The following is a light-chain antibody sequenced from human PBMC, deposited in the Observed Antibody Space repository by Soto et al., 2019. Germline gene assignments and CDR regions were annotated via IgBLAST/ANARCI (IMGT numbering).Light chain of an antibody. CDR1: QSVLYSSNNKNY. V-gene: IGKV4-1*01. J-gene: IGKJ1*01. Sequence: DIVMTQSPDSLAVSLGERATINCKSSQSVLYSSNNKNYLAWYQQKPGQPPKLLIYWASTRESGVPDRFSGSGSGTDFTLTISRLQAEDVAVYYCQQYYSTPTWTFGQGNKVEIK. CDR2: WAS. CDR3: QQYYSTPTWT.